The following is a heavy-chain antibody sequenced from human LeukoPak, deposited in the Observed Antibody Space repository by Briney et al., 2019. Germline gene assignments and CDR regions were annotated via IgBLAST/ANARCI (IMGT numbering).Heavy chain of an antibody. D-gene: IGHD1-26*01. V-gene: IGHV3-23*01. J-gene: IGHJ4*02. Sequence: GGSLRLSCAASGFTFSSYSMSWVRQAPGKGLEWVSAISGSGGSTYYADSVKGRFTISRDNSKNTLYLRMNSLRAEDTAVYYCAKLVGEPLYYFDYWGQGTLVTVSS. CDR2: ISGSGGST. CDR1: GFTFSSYS. CDR3: AKLVGEPLYYFDY.